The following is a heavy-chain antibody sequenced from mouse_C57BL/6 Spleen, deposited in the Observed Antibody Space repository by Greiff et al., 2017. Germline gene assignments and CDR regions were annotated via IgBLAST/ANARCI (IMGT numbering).Heavy chain of an antibody. Sequence: QVQLQQSGAELARPGASVKLSCKASGYTFTSYGISWVKQRTGQGLEWIGEIYPRSGNTYYNEKFKGKATLTVDTSSSTAYMQLSSLTSEDSAVYYCARGDYYSYYFDYWGQGTTLTVSS. V-gene: IGHV1-81*01. J-gene: IGHJ2*01. CDR1: GYTFTSYG. CDR2: IYPRSGNT. D-gene: IGHD1-1*01. CDR3: ARGDYYSYYFDY.